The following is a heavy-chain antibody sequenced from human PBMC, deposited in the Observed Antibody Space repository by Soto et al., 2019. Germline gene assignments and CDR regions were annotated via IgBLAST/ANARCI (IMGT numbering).Heavy chain of an antibody. D-gene: IGHD3-10*02. CDR1: GGPFSGYY. CDR3: ARGPMSDWPLCSH. CDR2: ISHSGST. V-gene: IGHV4-34*01. Sequence: QVQVKQWGAGVLKPSETLSLTCGVYGGPFSGYYWTWLRQPPGKGLEWIGEISHSGSTDYNPSLCGRVPISIVADKNQLCLNLKPVTAADTAVYYCARGPMSDWPLCSHWGQGILVTVSS. J-gene: IGHJ4*02.